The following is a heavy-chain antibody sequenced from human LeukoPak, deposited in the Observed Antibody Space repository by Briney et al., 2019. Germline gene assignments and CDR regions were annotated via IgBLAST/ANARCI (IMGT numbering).Heavy chain of an antibody. CDR1: GFTFSSYA. Sequence: PGGPLRLSCAASGFTFSSYAMSWVRQAPGKGLEWVSAISGSGGSTYYADSVKGRFTISRDNSKNTLYLQMNGLKAEDTAVYYCAKSLWLTPDYWGQGTLVTVSS. CDR2: ISGSGGST. V-gene: IGHV3-23*01. D-gene: IGHD3-10*01. J-gene: IGHJ4*02. CDR3: AKSLWLTPDY.